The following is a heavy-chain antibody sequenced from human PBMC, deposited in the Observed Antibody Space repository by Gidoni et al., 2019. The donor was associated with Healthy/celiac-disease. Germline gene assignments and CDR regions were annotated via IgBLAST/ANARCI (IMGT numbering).Heavy chain of an antibody. Sequence: QVQLQQWGAGLLKPSETLSLTCAVYGGSFSGYYWSWIRPPPGKGLEWIGEINHSGSTNYNPSLKSRVTISVDTSKNQFSLKLSSVTAADTAVYYCARTIVGATTGGYWYFDLWGRGTLVTVSS. CDR1: GGSFSGYY. J-gene: IGHJ2*01. D-gene: IGHD1-26*01. CDR2: INHSGST. V-gene: IGHV4-34*01. CDR3: ARTIVGATTGGYWYFDL.